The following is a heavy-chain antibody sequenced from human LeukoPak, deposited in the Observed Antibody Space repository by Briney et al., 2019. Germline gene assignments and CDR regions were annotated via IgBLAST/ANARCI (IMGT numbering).Heavy chain of an antibody. D-gene: IGHD2-2*01. Sequence: SETLSLTCAVSGYSISSGYYWGWIRQPPGKGLEWIGSVYYDGSTYHNPSLKSRVTISVDMSKNQFFVKLSSVTAADPAVYYCARTVAYCSATSCYGYWGQGTLVTVSS. CDR2: VYYDGST. CDR1: GYSISSGYY. CDR3: ARTVAYCSATSCYGY. V-gene: IGHV4-38-2*01. J-gene: IGHJ4*02.